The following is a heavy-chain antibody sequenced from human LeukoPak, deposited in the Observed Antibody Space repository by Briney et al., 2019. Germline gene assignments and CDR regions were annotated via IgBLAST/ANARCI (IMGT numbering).Heavy chain of an antibody. V-gene: IGHV4-34*01. Sequence: SETLSLTCAVYGGSFSGYYWSWIRQPPGKGLEWIGEINHSGSTNYNPSLKSRVTISVDTSKNQFSLKLSSVTAADTAVYYCARGAVRASSWPRLKYYFDYWGQGTLVTVSS. CDR3: ARGAVRASSWPRLKYYFDY. CDR2: INHSGST. J-gene: IGHJ4*02. D-gene: IGHD6-13*01. CDR1: GGSFSGYY.